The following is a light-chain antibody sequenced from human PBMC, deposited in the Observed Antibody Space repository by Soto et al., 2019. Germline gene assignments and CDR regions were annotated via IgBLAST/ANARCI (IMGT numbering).Light chain of an antibody. J-gene: IGLJ2*01. CDR1: TGAVTSGHY. V-gene: IGLV7-46*01. CDR3: LLSYSGARLVV. Sequence: QAVVTQEPSLTVSPGGTVTLTCGSSTGAVTSGHYPYWFQQKPGQAPRTLIYDTSNKYSWTPARFSGSLLGGKAALTLSGAQPEDEAEYYCLLSYSGARLVVFGGGTKLTVL. CDR2: DTS.